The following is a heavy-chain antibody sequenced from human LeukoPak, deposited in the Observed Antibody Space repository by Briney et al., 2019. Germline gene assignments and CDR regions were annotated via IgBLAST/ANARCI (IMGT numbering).Heavy chain of an antibody. CDR3: ARGGDSMTTDYYYMDV. J-gene: IGHJ6*03. CDR1: GGTFSSYA. V-gene: IGHV1-69*13. CDR2: IIPIFGTA. D-gene: IGHD4-17*01. Sequence: SVKVSCKASGGTFSSYAISWVRQAPGRGLEWMGGIIPIFGTANYAQKFQGRVTITADESTSTAYMELSSLRSEDTAVYYCARGGDSMTTDYYYMDVWGKGTTVTVSS.